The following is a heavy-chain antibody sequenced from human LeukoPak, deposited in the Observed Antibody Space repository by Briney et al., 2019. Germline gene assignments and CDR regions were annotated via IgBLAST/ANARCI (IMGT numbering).Heavy chain of an antibody. CDR3: ARVDYGDYSKDFDY. Sequence: SETLSLTCPIYNPSFTGVYWSWIRQPSGKGLEWIGEMHFSGTPYYNPSLSSRATISVDTSKNQFSLKLSSVTAADTAVYYCARVDYGDYSKDFDYWGQGTLVTVSS. CDR2: MHFSGTP. D-gene: IGHD4-17*01. V-gene: IGHV4-34*01. J-gene: IGHJ4*02. CDR1: NPSFTGVY.